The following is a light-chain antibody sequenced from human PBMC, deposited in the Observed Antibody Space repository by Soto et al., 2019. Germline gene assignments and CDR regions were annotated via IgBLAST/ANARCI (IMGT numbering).Light chain of an antibody. CDR2: EGS. J-gene: IGLJ2*01. CDR1: SSDVGSYNL. V-gene: IGLV2-23*03. CDR3: CSYAGCSTFG. Sequence: QSALTQPASVSGSPGQSITISCTGTSSDVGSYNLVSWYQQHPGKAPKLMIYEGSKRPSGVSNRFSGSKSGNTASLTISGLQAEDEADYYCCSYAGCSTFGFGGGTKLTVL.